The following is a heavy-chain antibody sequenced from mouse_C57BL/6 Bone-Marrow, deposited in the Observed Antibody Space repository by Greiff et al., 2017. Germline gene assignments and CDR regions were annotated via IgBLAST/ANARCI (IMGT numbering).Heavy chain of an antibody. CDR2: IHPNSGST. V-gene: IGHV1-64*01. Sequence: VQLQQPGAELVKPGASVKLSCKASGYTFTSYWMHWVKQRPGQGLEWIGMIHPNSGSTNYNEKFKSKATLTVDKSSSTAYMQLSSLTSEDSAVYYCARLRWLTLKGDYWGQGTSVTVSS. CDR1: GYTFTSYW. CDR3: ARLRWLTLKGDY. J-gene: IGHJ4*01. D-gene: IGHD2-3*01.